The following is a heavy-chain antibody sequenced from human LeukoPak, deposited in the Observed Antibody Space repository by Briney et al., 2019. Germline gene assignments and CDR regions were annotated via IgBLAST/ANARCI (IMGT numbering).Heavy chain of an antibody. V-gene: IGHV1-69*04. CDR3: ASNIVVVPAASRYYGMDV. CDR1: GYTFTSYG. D-gene: IGHD2-2*01. J-gene: IGHJ6*02. Sequence: SVKVSCKASGYTFTSYGISWVRQAPGQGLEWMGRIIPILGIANYAQKFQGRVTITADKSTSTAYMELSSLRSEDTAVYYCASNIVVVPAASRYYGMDVWGQGTTVTVSS. CDR2: IIPILGIA.